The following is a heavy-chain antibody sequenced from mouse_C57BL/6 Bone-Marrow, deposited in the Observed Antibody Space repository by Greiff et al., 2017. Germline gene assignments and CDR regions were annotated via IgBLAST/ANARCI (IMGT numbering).Heavy chain of an antibody. D-gene: IGHD1-1*01. CDR2: ISNGGGST. CDR1: GFTFSDYY. J-gene: IGHJ4*01. Sequence: EVKLMESGGGLVQPGGSLKLSCAASGFTFSDYYMYWVRQTPEKRLEWVAYISNGGGSTYYPDTVKGRFTISRDNAKNTLYLQMSRLKSEDTAMYYCARPYYGSSYAMDYWGQGTSVTVSS. V-gene: IGHV5-12*01. CDR3: ARPYYGSSYAMDY.